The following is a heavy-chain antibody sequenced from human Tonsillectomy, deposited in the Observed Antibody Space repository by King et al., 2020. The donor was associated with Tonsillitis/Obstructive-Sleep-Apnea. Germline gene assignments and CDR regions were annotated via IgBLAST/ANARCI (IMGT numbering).Heavy chain of an antibody. CDR2: IHYSGST. V-gene: IGHV4-59*01. D-gene: IGHD3-10*01. CDR1: GGSISSYY. CDR3: ARSYGSGSYFDY. Sequence: VQLQESGPGLVRPSETLSLTCTVSGGSISSYYWSWIRQPQGRGLKWIGYIHYSGSTKYNPSLKSRVTISVDTSKNQFSLKLSSVTAADTAVYYCARSYGSGSYFDYWGQGALVSVSS. J-gene: IGHJ4*02.